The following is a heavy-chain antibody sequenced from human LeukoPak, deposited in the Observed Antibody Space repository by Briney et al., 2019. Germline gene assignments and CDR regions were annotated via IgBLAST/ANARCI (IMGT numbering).Heavy chain of an antibody. D-gene: IGHD2-2*01. CDR2: INPSGGST. Sequence: GASVKVSCKASGYTFTSYYMHWVRQAPGQGLEWMGIINPSGGSTSYAQKFQGGVTMTRDTSTSTVYMELSSLRSEDTAVYYCARSKIVPAAMSPYAFDIWGQGTMVTVSS. CDR1: GYTFTSYY. V-gene: IGHV1-46*01. CDR3: ARSKIVPAAMSPYAFDI. J-gene: IGHJ3*02.